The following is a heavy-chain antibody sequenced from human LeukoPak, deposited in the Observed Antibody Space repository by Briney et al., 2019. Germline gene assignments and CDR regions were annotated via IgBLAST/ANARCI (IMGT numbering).Heavy chain of an antibody. CDR3: ARQEYCSGASCYTWFDP. D-gene: IGHD2-15*01. CDR1: GYSFASSW. J-gene: IGHJ5*02. V-gene: IGHV5-51*01. Sequence: GESLKISCTASGYSFASSWIAWVRQMPGKGLEWMGIIYPADSDIRYSPSFQGQVTISADKSISTAYLQWNSLKASDTAMYYCARQEYCSGASCYTWFDPWGQGTLVTVSS. CDR2: IYPADSDI.